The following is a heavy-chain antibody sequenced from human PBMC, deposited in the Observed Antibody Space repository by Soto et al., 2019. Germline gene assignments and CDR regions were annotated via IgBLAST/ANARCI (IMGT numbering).Heavy chain of an antibody. Sequence: LSCAASGFTFIIYAMSWVRQAPGKGLEWVSAISGSGGSTYYADSVKGRFTISRDNSKNTLYLQMNSLRAEDTAVYYCAKYPHDEAQLWFIDYWGQGTLVTVSS. J-gene: IGHJ4*02. D-gene: IGHD5-18*01. CDR3: AKYPHDEAQLWFIDY. V-gene: IGHV3-23*01. CDR2: ISGSGGST. CDR1: GFTFIIYA.